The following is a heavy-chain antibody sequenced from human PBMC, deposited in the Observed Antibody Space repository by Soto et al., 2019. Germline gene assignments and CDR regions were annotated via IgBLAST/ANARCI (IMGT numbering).Heavy chain of an antibody. CDR1: GGPIRRRGYY. CDR3: ASSGGPEGDWFDP. CDR2: FYYSGIT. Sequence: QVQLQESGPGLVKPSQTLSLTCTVSGGPIRRRGYYWSWIRHRPGEGLEWIGFFYYSGITDYNPSLRSRVTISADTSRNQVFRNMYSVTAADTAVYYCASSGGPEGDWFDPWGQGTLVTVSS. V-gene: IGHV4-31*03. J-gene: IGHJ5*02. D-gene: IGHD2-15*01.